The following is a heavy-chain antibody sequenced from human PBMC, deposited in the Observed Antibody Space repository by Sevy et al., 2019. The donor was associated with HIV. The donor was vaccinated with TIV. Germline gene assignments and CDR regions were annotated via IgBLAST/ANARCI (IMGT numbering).Heavy chain of an antibody. CDR1: GFTFSDYY. Sequence: GGSLRLSCAASGFTFSDYYMSWIRQAPGKGLEWVSYIISSSSYTSYADSVKGRFTISRDNAKNSLYLQMNSLRAEDTAVYYCARRGEGNYYYYMDVWGKGTTVTVSS. V-gene: IGHV3-11*06. J-gene: IGHJ6*03. D-gene: IGHD7-27*01. CDR2: IISSSSYT. CDR3: ARRGEGNYYYYMDV.